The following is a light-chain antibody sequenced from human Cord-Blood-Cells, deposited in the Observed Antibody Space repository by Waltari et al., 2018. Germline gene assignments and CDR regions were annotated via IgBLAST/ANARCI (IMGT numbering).Light chain of an antibody. Sequence: DIQMTQSPSSLSASLGDRVTITCRASQSISSYLNWYQQKPGKATKLLIYGASSLHSGVPSRFSGSGSGTDFTLTISSLQPEDFATYYCQQSYSTPYTFGQGTKLEIK. CDR1: QSISSY. V-gene: IGKV1-39*01. CDR3: QQSYSTPYT. J-gene: IGKJ2*01. CDR2: GAS.